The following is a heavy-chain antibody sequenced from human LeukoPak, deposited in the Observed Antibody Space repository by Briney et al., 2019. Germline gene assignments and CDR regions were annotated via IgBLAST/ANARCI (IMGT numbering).Heavy chain of an antibody. CDR2: ISSSSSYI. CDR1: GFTFSSYS. V-gene: IGHV3-21*01. J-gene: IGHJ4*02. Sequence: GGSLRLSCAASGFTFSSYSMNWVRQAPGKGLEWVSSISSSSSYIYYADSVKGRFTISRDNAKNSLYLQMNSLRAGDTAVYYCARESPADYGDYALFYWGQGTLVTVSS. D-gene: IGHD4-17*01. CDR3: ARESPADYGDYALFY.